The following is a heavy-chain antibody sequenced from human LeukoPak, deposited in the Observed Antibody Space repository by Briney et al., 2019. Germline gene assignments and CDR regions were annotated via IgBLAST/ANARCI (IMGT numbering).Heavy chain of an antibody. Sequence: SETLSLTCAVYGGSFSGYYWSWIRQPPGKGLEWIGEINHSGSTNYNPSLKSRVTISVDTFKNQFSLKLSSVTAADTAVYYCARGPYYYDSSGYYRCFDYWGQGTLVTVSS. CDR3: ARGPYYYDSSGYYRCFDY. CDR1: GGSFSGYY. CDR2: INHSGST. D-gene: IGHD3-22*01. V-gene: IGHV4-34*01. J-gene: IGHJ4*02.